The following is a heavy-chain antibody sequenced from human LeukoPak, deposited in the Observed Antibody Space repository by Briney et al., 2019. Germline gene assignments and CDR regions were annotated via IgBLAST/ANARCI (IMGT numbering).Heavy chain of an antibody. V-gene: IGHV1-8*03. J-gene: IGHJ4*02. CDR3: ARLWRGYCSSASCYDGLGFDY. D-gene: IGHD2-2*01. CDR2: MNPNSGNT. Sequence: VASVKVSCKASGYTFTSYDINWVRQAAGQGLEWMGWMNPNSGNTGYAQKFQGRVTITRNSSISTAYMELSSLRSEDTAVYYCARLWRGYCSSASCYDGLGFDYWGQGTLVAVPS. CDR1: GYTFTSYD.